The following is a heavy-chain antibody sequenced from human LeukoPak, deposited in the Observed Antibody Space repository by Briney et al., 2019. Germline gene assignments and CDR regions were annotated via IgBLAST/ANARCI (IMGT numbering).Heavy chain of an antibody. Sequence: PSETLSLTCSVSGGSLSSYYWSWMRQPPGKGLEWIGSIYYSGGTNYNPSLKSRVSISVDTSKNQFSLKLSSVTAADTAVYYCARDWDHDSSGWYGFDYWGQGTLVTVSS. V-gene: IGHV4-59*01. CDR3: ARDWDHDSSGWYGFDY. D-gene: IGHD6-19*01. J-gene: IGHJ4*02. CDR2: IYYSGGT. CDR1: GGSLSSYY.